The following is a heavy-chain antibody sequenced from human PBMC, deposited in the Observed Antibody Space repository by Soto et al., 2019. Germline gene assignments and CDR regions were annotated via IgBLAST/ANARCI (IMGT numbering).Heavy chain of an antibody. D-gene: IGHD3-16*01. J-gene: IGHJ6*02. V-gene: IGHV3-30*18. CDR2: ISYDGSNK. CDR1: GFTFSSYG. Sequence: QVQLVESGGGVVQPGRSLRLSCAASGFTFSSYGMHWVRQAPGKGLEWVAVISYDGSNKYYADSVKGRFTISRDNSKNTLYLQMNSLRAEDTAMYYCAKEYLGDYYGMDVWGQGTTVTVSS. CDR3: AKEYLGDYYGMDV.